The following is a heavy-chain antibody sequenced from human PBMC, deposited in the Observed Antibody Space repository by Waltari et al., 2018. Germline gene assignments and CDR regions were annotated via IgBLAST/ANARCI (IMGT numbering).Heavy chain of an antibody. CDR2: NYWDETQ. CDR1: GFSISASGVG. V-gene: IGHV2-5*02. D-gene: IGHD3-9*01. J-gene: IGHJ4*02. CDR3: ARLDRLAANQFDS. Sequence: QITLKESGPTLVKPTQTLTLTCSLSGFSISASGVGVGWIRQPPGKALEWLALNYWDETQHYRPSLKSRLTISKDTSKNHVILEMTNMDPLDTATYCCARLDRLAANQFDSWGQGTLVTVSS.